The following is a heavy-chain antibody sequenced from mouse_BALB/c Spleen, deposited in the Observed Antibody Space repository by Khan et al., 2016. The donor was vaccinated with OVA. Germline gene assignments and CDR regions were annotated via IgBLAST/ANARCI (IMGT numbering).Heavy chain of an antibody. V-gene: IGHV3-2*02. CDR1: GYSITSDYA. CDR2: ISYSGNT. D-gene: IGHD1-1*02. Sequence: VQLKQSGPGLVKPSQSLSLTCTVTGYSITSDYAWNWIRQFPGNKLEWLGFISYSGNTNYNPSLKSRISITRDTSKNQFFLQLNSVTTEDTATYYCARIGGGDFDYWGQGTTLTVSS. CDR3: ARIGGGDFDY. J-gene: IGHJ2*01.